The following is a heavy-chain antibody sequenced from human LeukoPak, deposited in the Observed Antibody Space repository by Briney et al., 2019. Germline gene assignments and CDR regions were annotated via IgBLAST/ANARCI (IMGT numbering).Heavy chain of an antibody. V-gene: IGHV4-34*01. J-gene: IGHJ4*02. CDR3: ARSYSSSWYVRYYFDY. D-gene: IGHD6-13*01. CDR1: GGSFSGYY. CDR2: ISHRGGT. Sequence: PSETLSLTCAVYGGSFSGYYWNWIRQPPGKGLEWIGEISHRGGTNYSPSLRSRVTMSVDTSKNQFSLKLRSVNAADTAVYYCARSYSSSWYVRYYFDYWGQGTLVTVSS.